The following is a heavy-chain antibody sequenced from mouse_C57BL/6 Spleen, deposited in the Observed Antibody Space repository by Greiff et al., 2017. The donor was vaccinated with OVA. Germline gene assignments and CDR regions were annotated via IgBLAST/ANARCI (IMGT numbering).Heavy chain of an antibody. Sequence: EVMLVESGGDLVKPGGSLKLSCAASGFTFSSYGMSWVRQTPDKRLEWVATISSGGSYTYYPDSVKGRFTISRDNAKNNLYLQMSSLKAEDTAMYYCARNWEGGNYFDYWGQGTTLTVSS. V-gene: IGHV5-6*01. J-gene: IGHJ2*01. D-gene: IGHD4-1*01. CDR2: ISSGGSYT. CDR3: ARNWEGGNYFDY. CDR1: GFTFSSYG.